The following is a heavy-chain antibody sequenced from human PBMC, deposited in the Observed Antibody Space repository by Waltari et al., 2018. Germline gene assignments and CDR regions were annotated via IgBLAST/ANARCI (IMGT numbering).Heavy chain of an antibody. CDR1: GGGTFVDYA. Sequence: QVQLVQSGPEVKKPGSSVTISCMVSGGGTFVDYAFAWVRQAPGQGLEWMGRIVPLFDLPNYAQNFQGRLSFTADKSTSTVYMEVRDLRSDDTAIYFCARDRYDYRTQTYYFDFWGQGTLVTVSS. J-gene: IGHJ4*02. V-gene: IGHV1-69*04. CDR3: ARDRYDYRTQTYYFDF. CDR2: IVPLFDLP. D-gene: IGHD1-1*01.